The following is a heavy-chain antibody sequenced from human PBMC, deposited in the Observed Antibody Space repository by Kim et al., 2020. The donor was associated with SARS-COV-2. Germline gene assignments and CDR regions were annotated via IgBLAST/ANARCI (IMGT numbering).Heavy chain of an antibody. Sequence: SGGTTYTPSRASRVTMSLDTSKNQFSLTLGSLTAADTAVYYCATGRAWLDPWGQGILVTVSS. CDR2: SGGT. CDR3: ATGRAWLDP. V-gene: IGHV4-59*01. J-gene: IGHJ5*02.